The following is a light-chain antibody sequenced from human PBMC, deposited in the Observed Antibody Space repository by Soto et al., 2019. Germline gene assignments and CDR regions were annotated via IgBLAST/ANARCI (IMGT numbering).Light chain of an antibody. CDR2: GPS. CDR3: QQYNNWPRT. Sequence: EIVMTQSPATLSVSPGERVTLSCRASQSVSYNLAWYQQKPGQAPRILIYGPSTRATGIPARFSGSGSGTEFTLTISSLQSEDFALYYCQQYNNWPRTFGQGTKVEIK. V-gene: IGKV3-15*01. CDR1: QSVSYN. J-gene: IGKJ1*01.